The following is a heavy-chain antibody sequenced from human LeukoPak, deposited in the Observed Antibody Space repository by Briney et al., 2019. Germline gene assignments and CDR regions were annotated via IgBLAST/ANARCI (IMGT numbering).Heavy chain of an antibody. CDR3: ARLVNQFNYVTCRFDN. V-gene: IGHV1-8*02. CDR1: GYTFTSHD. Sequence: ASVKVSCKASGYTFTSHDINWVRQAPGQGLEWMGWMNPNSGNTGYPQKFEGRVTITRNISISTAYLELSSLKSEDTAVYYCARLVNQFNYVTCRFDNWGQGTLVTVSS. J-gene: IGHJ4*02. D-gene: IGHD4-11*01. CDR2: MNPNSGNT.